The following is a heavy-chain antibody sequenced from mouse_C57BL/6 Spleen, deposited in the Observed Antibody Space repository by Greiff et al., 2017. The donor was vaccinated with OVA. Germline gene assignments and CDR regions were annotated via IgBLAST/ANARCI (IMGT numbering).Heavy chain of an antibody. CDR2: IYPEDGST. J-gene: IGHJ3*01. D-gene: IGHD1-1*01. CDR3: AREGRYYGSSCWFAY. Sequence: VQLQQSDAELVKPGASVKISCKVSGYTFTDYTIHWMKQRPEQGLEWIGNIYPEDGSTKYNAKFKGKAPLTADKTSSTAYMQLNSLTSEDSAVYFCAREGRYYGSSCWFAYWGQGTLVTVSA. V-gene: IGHV1-78*01. CDR1: GYTFTDYT.